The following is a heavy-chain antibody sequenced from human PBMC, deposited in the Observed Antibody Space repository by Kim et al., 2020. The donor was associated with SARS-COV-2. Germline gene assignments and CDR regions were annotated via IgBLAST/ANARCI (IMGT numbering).Heavy chain of an antibody. D-gene: IGHD3-10*01. V-gene: IGHV3-23*01. CDR2: ISGSGGTT. CDR3: ATGLTVPSHFEY. CDR1: GFTFSSYA. Sequence: GGSLRLSCAASGFTFSSYAVSWVRQAPGKGLEWVSAISGSGGTTYYADSVKGRFSISRDNSKNTLYLQMNSLRAEDTAVYYCATGLTVPSHFEYWGQGTLVTVSS. J-gene: IGHJ4*02.